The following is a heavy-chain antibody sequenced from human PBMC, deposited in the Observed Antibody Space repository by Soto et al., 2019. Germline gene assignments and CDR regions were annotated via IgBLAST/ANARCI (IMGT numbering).Heavy chain of an antibody. D-gene: IGHD3-10*01. CDR3: ASPRSGSYNDAFDI. Sequence: EVQLVESGGGLVQPGGSLRLSCAASGFTFSSYWMHWVRQAPGKGLVWVSRINSDGSSTSYADSVKGRFTISRDNAKNTLYLQMNSLRAEDTAVYYCASPRSGSYNDAFDIWGQGTMVTVSS. CDR1: GFTFSSYW. CDR2: INSDGSST. J-gene: IGHJ3*02. V-gene: IGHV3-74*01.